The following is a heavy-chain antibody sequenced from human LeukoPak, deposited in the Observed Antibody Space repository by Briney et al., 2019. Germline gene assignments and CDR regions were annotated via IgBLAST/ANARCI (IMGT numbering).Heavy chain of an antibody. D-gene: IGHD3/OR15-3a*01. CDR2: IYYSGNT. CDR1: GVSISSSNSY. CDR3: ARQTGSGLFILP. J-gene: IGHJ4*02. Sequence: PSQTLSLTCTVSGVSISSSNSYWGWIRQPPGKGLEWIGSIYYSGNTYYNASPKSQVSISIDTSQNPFSLRLTSVTAADTAVYYCARQTGSGLFILPGGQGTLVTVSS. V-gene: IGHV4-39*01.